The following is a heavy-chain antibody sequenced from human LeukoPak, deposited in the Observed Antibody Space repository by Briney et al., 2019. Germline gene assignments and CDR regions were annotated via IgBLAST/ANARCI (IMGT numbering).Heavy chain of an antibody. Sequence: KVSCKASGGTFSSYAISWVRQAPGQGIEWMGGIIAMFGKAKYAQKLEGRVKINTEESTRKAYMELSRQRSEDTAVYYCAREHYYDSSGYLSAFDIWGQGTMVTVSS. V-gene: IGHV1-69*05. CDR1: GGTFSSYA. D-gene: IGHD3-22*01. J-gene: IGHJ3*02. CDR3: AREHYYDSSGYLSAFDI. CDR2: IIAMFGKA.